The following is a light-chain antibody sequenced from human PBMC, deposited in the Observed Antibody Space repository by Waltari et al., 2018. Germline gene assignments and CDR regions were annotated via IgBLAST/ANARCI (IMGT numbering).Light chain of an antibody. CDR1: KLAKKF. CDR2: KDV. J-gene: IGLJ2*01. V-gene: IGLV3-1*01. CDR3: QAWDVAIVV. Sequence: YELSQPPSVSVSPGQTATITCSGDKLAKKFVDWYQQRPGQPPLLVIYKDVDRPSGIPERCSGTNSGNPATLTISGTQVMDEADYYCQAWDVAIVVFGGGTKLTVL.